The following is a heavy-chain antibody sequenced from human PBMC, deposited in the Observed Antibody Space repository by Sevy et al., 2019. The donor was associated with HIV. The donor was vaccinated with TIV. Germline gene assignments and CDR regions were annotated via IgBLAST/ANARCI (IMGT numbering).Heavy chain of an antibody. J-gene: IGHJ4*02. Sequence: SETLSLTCTVSADSINSYYYSWIRQPPGGGLEWIGFMSYSAFTNSNPSLKSRVTLSIDTSKNQISLKLTSVTPADTAIYFCASDQGAYYFDYWGQGTLVTVSS. CDR3: ASDQGAYYFDY. CDR1: ADSINSYY. V-gene: IGHV4-59*13. CDR2: MSYSAFT.